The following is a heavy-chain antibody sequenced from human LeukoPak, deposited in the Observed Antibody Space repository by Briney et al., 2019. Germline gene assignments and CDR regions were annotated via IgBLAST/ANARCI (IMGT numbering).Heavy chain of an antibody. D-gene: IGHD1-26*01. Sequence: SETLSLTCTVSGGSISSYYWSWIRQPAGKGLEWIGRIYTSGSTNYNPSLKSRVTMSVDTSKNQFSLKLSSVTAADTAVYYCARDRGSSRRYYYYYYMDVWGKGTTVTVSS. V-gene: IGHV4-4*07. CDR2: IYTSGST. CDR3: ARDRGSSRRYYYYYYMDV. J-gene: IGHJ6*03. CDR1: GGSISSYY.